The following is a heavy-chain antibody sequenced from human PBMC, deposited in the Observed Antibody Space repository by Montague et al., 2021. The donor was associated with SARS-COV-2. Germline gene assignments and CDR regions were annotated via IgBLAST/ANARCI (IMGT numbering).Heavy chain of an antibody. V-gene: IGHV4-39*07. Sequence: SDTLSLTCTVSGGPISSSSYYWGWIRQPPGKGLEWIGSIYYSGSTYYNPSLKSRVTISVDTSKNQFSLKLSSVTAADTAVYYCAREGGWLSRGSYYFDYWGQGTLVTVSS. D-gene: IGHD3-22*01. CDR1: GGPISSSSYY. J-gene: IGHJ4*02. CDR2: IYYSGST. CDR3: AREGGWLSRGSYYFDY.